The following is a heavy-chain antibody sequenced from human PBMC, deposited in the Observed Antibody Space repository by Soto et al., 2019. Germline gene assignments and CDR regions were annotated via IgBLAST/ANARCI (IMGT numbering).Heavy chain of an antibody. V-gene: IGHV4-30-4*01. D-gene: IGHD6-19*01. CDR2: IYYSGST. Sequence: SETLSLTCTVSGGSISSGDYYWSWIRQPPGKGLEWIGYIYYSGSTYYKPSLKSRVTISVDTSKNQFSLKLSSVTAADTAVYYCARRLPEWLPRGDYFDYWGQGTLVTVSS. CDR1: GGSISSGDYY. J-gene: IGHJ4*02. CDR3: ARRLPEWLPRGDYFDY.